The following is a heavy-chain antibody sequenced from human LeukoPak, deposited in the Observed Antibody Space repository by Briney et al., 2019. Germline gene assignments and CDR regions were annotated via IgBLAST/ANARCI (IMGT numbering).Heavy chain of an antibody. Sequence: PSETLSLTCPVSGGSISSYYWSWIRQPPGKGLEWIGYIYYSGSTNYNPSLKSRVTISVDTSKNQFSLKLSSVTAADTAVYYCARASYYYDSSEPLFDYWGQGTLVTVSS. V-gene: IGHV4-59*08. D-gene: IGHD3-22*01. CDR3: ARASYYYDSSEPLFDY. J-gene: IGHJ4*02. CDR1: GGSISSYY. CDR2: IYYSGST.